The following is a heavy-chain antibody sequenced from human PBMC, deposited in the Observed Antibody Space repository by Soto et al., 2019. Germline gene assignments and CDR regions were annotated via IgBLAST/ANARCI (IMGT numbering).Heavy chain of an antibody. Sequence: SVKVSCKASGDVFRSDGINWVRQAPGQGLEWMGGIIPISGTTNYAQKFQGRVAITADESTDTVYMELSRLRSEDTAVYFCARVRCFNGLCHTADYGMDVWGQGTTVTVSS. CDR3: ARVRCFNGLCHTADYGMDV. D-gene: IGHD2-8*01. CDR1: GDVFRSDG. CDR2: IIPISGTT. J-gene: IGHJ6*02. V-gene: IGHV1-69*13.